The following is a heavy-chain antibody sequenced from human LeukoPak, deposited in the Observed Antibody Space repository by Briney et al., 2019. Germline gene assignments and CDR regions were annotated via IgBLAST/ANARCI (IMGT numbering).Heavy chain of an antibody. CDR1: GFTFSNYA. Sequence: GGSLRLSCAASGFTFSNYAMSWVRQAPGKGLEWVSGISNSDGSTYYADSVKGRFTISRDNSKNTLYLQMNSLRAEDTAVHYCAKDKSTMVRGVYDYWGQGTLVTVSS. CDR3: AKDKSTMVRGVYDY. CDR2: ISNSDGST. V-gene: IGHV3-23*01. J-gene: IGHJ4*02. D-gene: IGHD3-10*01.